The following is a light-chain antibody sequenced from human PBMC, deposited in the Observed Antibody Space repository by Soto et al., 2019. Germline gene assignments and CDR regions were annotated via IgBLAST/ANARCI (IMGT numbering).Light chain of an antibody. CDR3: QKYDRAPFT. J-gene: IGKJ3*01. V-gene: IGKV1-27*01. Sequence: DIQMTQSPSSLSASVGDRFTSTCRASQSISNYLGWYQQRKGKVPEXXIYAASTLQSGVPSRFSGSGYGTDFTLTINSLQTEDVATYYCQKYDRAPFTFGPGTKVDIK. CDR1: QSISNY. CDR2: AAS.